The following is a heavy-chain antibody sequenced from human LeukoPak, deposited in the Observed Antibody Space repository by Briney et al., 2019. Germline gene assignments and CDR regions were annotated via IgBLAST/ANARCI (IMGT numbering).Heavy chain of an antibody. J-gene: IGHJ4*02. CDR2: INPSGGST. V-gene: IGHV1-46*01. CDR3: ARDCSGRDSSGYQDGFDY. CDR1: GYTFTSYY. Sequence: ASVKVSCKASGYTFTSYYMHWVRQAPGQGLEWMGIINPSGGSTSYAQKFQGRVTMTRDTSSSTVYMELTSLRSEDTAGYSGARDCSGRDSSGYQDGFDYWGQGTLVTVSS. D-gene: IGHD3-22*01.